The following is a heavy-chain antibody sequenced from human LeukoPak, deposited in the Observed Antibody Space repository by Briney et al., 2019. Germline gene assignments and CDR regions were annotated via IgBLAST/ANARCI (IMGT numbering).Heavy chain of an antibody. CDR1: GDYLSSYY. Sequence: SETLSLTCTVSGDYLSSYYWSWIRQPPGKGLEWIGYIYYSGSTNYNPSLKSRVTISVDTSKNQFSLKLSSVTAADTAVYYCARGRLRLGESWGQGTLVTVSS. D-gene: IGHD3-16*01. V-gene: IGHV4-59*01. CDR3: ARGRLRLGES. J-gene: IGHJ4*02. CDR2: IYYSGST.